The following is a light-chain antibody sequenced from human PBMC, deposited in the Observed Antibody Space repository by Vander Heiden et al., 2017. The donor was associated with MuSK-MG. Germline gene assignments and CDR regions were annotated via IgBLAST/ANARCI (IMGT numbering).Light chain of an antibody. CDR3: QQYDSSPT. V-gene: IGKV3-20*01. J-gene: IGKJ1*01. Sequence: ETVLTQSPGPLSLSPGERATLSCRASQTLINNYLAWYQQKPGQAPRLIISDASRRATDIPDRCSGSGSGTEFTLTITRLEPEDFAVYYCQQYDSSPTFGQGTRVDIK. CDR1: QTLINNY. CDR2: DAS.